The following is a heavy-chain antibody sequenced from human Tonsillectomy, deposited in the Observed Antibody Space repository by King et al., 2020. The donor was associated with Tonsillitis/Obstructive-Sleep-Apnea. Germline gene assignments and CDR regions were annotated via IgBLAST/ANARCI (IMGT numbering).Heavy chain of an antibody. V-gene: IGHV3-33*01. J-gene: IGHJ4*02. CDR1: GFTFSYYG. CDR3: ARMRGEGDYDLGY. CDR2: IWYDGSNK. Sequence: VQLVESGGGVVQPGRSLRLSCAASGFTFSYYGMHWVRQGPGKGLEWVAAIWYDGSNKYYADSVQGRFTISRDNSKNTLYLQMNSLRAEDTAVYYCARMRGEGDYDLGYWGQGNLVTVSS. D-gene: IGHD5-12*01.